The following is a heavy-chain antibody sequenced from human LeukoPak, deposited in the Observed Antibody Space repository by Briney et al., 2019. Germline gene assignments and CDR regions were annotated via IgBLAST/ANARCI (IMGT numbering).Heavy chain of an antibody. CDR2: IYTSGTT. CDR3: ARSGRTSFYSYMDV. D-gene: IGHD1-7*01. V-gene: IGHV3-66*02. CDR1: GFTVSGNY. J-gene: IGHJ6*03. Sequence: PGGSLRLSCAVSGFTVSGNYMTWVRQAPGKGLEWVSIIYTSGTTYYSDSVKGRFTISRDNSKNTLYLQMNSLRAEDTAVYYCARSGRTSFYSYMDVWGKGTTVTVSS.